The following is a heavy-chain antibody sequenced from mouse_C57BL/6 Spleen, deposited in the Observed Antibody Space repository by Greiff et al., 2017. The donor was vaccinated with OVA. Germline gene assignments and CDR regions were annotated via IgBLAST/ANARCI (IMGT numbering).Heavy chain of an antibody. CDR1: GFSLTSYG. J-gene: IGHJ4*01. V-gene: IGHV2-2*01. D-gene: IGHD1-1*01. CDR3: AREGGGGSDGAMDY. Sequence: QVQLKESGPGLVQPSQSLSITCTVSGFSLTSYGVHWVRQSPGKGLEWLGVIWSGGSTYYNAAFISRLSISKDNSKSQVFFKMNSLQADDTAIYYCAREGGGGSDGAMDYWGQGTSVTVSS. CDR2: IWSGGST.